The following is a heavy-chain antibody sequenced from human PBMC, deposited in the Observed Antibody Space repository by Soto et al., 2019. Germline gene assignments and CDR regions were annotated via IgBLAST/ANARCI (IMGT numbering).Heavy chain of an antibody. J-gene: IGHJ6*02. CDR3: ATNIGGLLPYYGMDV. CDR2: IYPGDSDT. V-gene: IGHV5-51*01. Sequence: GESLKISCKGSGYSFTSYWIGWVRQMPGKGLEWMGIIYPGDSDTRYSPSFQGQVTISADKSISTAYLQWSSLKASDTAMYYCATNIGGLLPYYGMDVWGQGTTVTVSS. D-gene: IGHD2-15*01. CDR1: GYSFTSYW.